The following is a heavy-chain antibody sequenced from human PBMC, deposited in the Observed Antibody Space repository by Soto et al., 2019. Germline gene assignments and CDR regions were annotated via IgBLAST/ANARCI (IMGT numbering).Heavy chain of an antibody. V-gene: IGHV1-2*04. CDR1: GYTFTCYY. CDR2: INPNSGGT. J-gene: IGHJ6*02. CDR3: ARARLAYDYGDGMDV. Sequence: ASVKVSCKASGYTFTCYYMHWVRQAPGQGLEWMGWINPNSGGTNYAQKFQGWVTMTRDTSISTAYMELSRLRSDDTAVYYCARARLAYDYGDGMDVWGQGTTVTVSS. D-gene: IGHD4-17*01.